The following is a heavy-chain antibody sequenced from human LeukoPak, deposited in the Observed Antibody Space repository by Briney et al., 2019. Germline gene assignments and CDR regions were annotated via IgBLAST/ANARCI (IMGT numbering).Heavy chain of an antibody. V-gene: IGHV3-30*04. J-gene: IGHJ4*02. CDR1: GFTFSGYP. Sequence: GGTLRLSCAASGFTFSGYPMHWVRQAPGKGLEWVSFVSFDGSDKDYAESVKGRFTTSRDNSKNTLFLQVNSLRVEDSGVYYCAREFIFGPLDFWGQGTLVTVSS. D-gene: IGHD3-3*02. CDR3: AREFIFGPLDF. CDR2: VSFDGSDK.